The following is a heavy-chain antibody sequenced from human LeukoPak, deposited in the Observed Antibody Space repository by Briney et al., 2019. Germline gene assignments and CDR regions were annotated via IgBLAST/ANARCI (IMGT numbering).Heavy chain of an antibody. CDR1: GGSISSSSYY. CDR3: ARLYQGVVTP. V-gene: IGHV4-39*01. Sequence: SETLSLTCTVSGGSISSSSYYWGWIRQPPGKVLEWIGSIYYSGSTYYNPSLKSRVTIPVDTSKNQFSLKLSSVTAADTAVYYCARLYQGVVTPWGQGTLVTVSS. J-gene: IGHJ5*02. D-gene: IGHD2-21*02. CDR2: IYYSGST.